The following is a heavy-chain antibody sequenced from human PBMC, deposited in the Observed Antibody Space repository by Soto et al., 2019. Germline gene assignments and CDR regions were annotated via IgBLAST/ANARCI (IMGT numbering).Heavy chain of an antibody. J-gene: IGHJ5*02. Sequence: ASVKVSCKASGYTFTGYYMHWVRQAPGQGLEWMGWINPNSGGTNYAQKFQGWVTMTRDTSISTAYMELSRLRSDDTAVYYCARAQSFEFHNWFDPWGQGTLVTV. D-gene: IGHD3-10*01. CDR3: ARAQSFEFHNWFDP. CDR2: INPNSGGT. CDR1: GYTFTGYY. V-gene: IGHV1-2*04.